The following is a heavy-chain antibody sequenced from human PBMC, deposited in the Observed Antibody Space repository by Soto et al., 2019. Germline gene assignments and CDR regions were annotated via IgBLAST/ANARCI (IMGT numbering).Heavy chain of an antibody. V-gene: IGHV3-15*07. Sequence: GGSLRLSCAASGFSFSNAWLNWVRQTPGKGLEWVGRIKSKTDGGTTDYAAPVKGRFIISRDDSKNTLYLQMNSLKTEDTAVYYCSRDDSDWFFNWGRGTLVTVSS. CDR3: SRDDSDWFFN. CDR2: IKSKTDGGTT. J-gene: IGHJ4*02. D-gene: IGHD3-9*01. CDR1: GFSFSNAW.